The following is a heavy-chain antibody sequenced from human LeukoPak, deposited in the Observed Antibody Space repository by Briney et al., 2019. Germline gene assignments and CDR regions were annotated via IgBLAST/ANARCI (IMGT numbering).Heavy chain of an antibody. CDR2: IYYSGST. CDR1: GGSISSGGYY. D-gene: IGHD5-18*01. J-gene: IGHJ4*02. CDR3: ARAPVFGYSYGYTGRYYFDY. Sequence: SQTLSLTCTVSGGSISSGGYYWSWIRQHPGKGLEWIGYIYYSGSTYYNPSLKSRVTISVDTSKNQFTLKLSSVTAADTAVYYCARAPVFGYSYGYTGRYYFDYWGQGTLVTVSS. V-gene: IGHV4-31*03.